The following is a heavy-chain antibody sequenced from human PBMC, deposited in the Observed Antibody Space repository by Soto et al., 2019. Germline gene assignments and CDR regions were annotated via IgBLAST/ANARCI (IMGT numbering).Heavy chain of an antibody. CDR3: ARVGGGRGYYYGMDV. D-gene: IGHD3-10*01. CDR1: GFTFSSYA. J-gene: IGHJ6*02. Sequence: QVQLVESGGGVVQPGRSLRLSCAASGFTFSSYAMHWVRQAPGKGLEWVAVISYDGSNKYYADSVKGRFTISRDNSKNTLYLQMNSLRAEDTVVYYCARVGGGRGYYYGMDVWGQGTTVTVSS. V-gene: IGHV3-30-3*01. CDR2: ISYDGSNK.